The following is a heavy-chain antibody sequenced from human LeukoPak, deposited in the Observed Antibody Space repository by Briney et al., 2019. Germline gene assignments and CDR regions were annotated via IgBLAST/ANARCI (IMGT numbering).Heavy chain of an antibody. D-gene: IGHD6-13*01. CDR1: GGSISSYY. Sequence: SETLSLTCTVSGGSISSYYWSWMRQPAGKGLEWIGRIYSSGSTAYNPSLRSRLTVSLATSKNQFSLKLISVTAADTAVYYCARGGGSSWLSPLDYWGQGALVTVSS. J-gene: IGHJ4*02. CDR3: ARGGGSSWLSPLDY. V-gene: IGHV4-4*07. CDR2: IYSSGST.